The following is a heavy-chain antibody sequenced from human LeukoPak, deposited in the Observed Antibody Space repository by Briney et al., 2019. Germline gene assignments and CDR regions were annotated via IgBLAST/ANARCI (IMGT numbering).Heavy chain of an antibody. CDR3: ARIRTDILTGAYYFDY. D-gene: IGHD3-9*01. CDR1: GFTFSSYA. Sequence: GGSLRLSCAASGFTFSSYAMSWVRQAPGKGLEWVSAISGSGGSTYYADSVKGRFTISRDNSKNTLYLQMNSLRAEDTAVYYCARIRTDILTGAYYFDYWGQGTLVTVSS. CDR2: ISGSGGST. V-gene: IGHV3-23*01. J-gene: IGHJ4*02.